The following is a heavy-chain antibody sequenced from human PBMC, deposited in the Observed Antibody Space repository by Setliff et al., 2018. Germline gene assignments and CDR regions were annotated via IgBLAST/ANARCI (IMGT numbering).Heavy chain of an antibody. CDR3: ARCITIFGVVIPNAFDY. D-gene: IGHD3-3*01. CDR1: GFSLSTSGVG. Sequence: SGPTLVNPTQTLALTCTFSGFSLSTSGVGVGWIRQPPGKALEWLALIYWDDDKRYSPSLKSRLTITKDTSKNQVVLTMTNMDPVDTATYYCARCITIFGVVIPNAFDYWGQGTQVTVSS. J-gene: IGHJ4*02. V-gene: IGHV2-5*02. CDR2: IYWDDDK.